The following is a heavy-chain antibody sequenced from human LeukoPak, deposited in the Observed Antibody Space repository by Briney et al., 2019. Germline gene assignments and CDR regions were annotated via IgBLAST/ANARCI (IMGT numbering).Heavy chain of an antibody. CDR2: ISGSGGST. V-gene: IGHV3-23*01. J-gene: IGHJ4*02. CDR1: GFTFSSYA. D-gene: IGHD1-26*01. CDR3: AISGGYWAWAH. Sequence: PGGSLRLSCAASGFTFSSYAMSWVRQAPGKGLEWVSGISGSGGSTYYADSVKGRFTISRDNSKNTFYLQMNSLRADDTAVYYCAISGGYWAWAHWGQGTLVTVSS.